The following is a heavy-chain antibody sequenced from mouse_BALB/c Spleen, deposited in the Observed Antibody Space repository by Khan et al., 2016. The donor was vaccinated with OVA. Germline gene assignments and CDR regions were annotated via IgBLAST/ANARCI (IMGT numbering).Heavy chain of an antibody. CDR1: GYTFTSYW. CDR3: AREKYYGSSHDAMDS. CDR2: ISPGSGTP. J-gene: IGHJ4*01. D-gene: IGHD1-1*01. V-gene: IGHV1S41*01. Sequence: DLVKPGASVKLSCKASGYTFTSYWINWIKQRPGQGLEWIGRISPGSGTPYYTEMFKGKATLTVDTSSSTAYIQLSSLSSEDSAVYFCAREKYYGSSHDAMDSWGQGTSVAAAS.